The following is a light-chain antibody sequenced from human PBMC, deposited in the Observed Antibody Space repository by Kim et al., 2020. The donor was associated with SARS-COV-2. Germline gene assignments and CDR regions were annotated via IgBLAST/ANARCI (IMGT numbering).Light chain of an antibody. CDR2: DVS. Sequence: QSALTQPASVSGSPGQSITISCTGTSSDVGGYNYVSWYQQHPGKAPKLMIYDVSKRPSGVSNRFSGSKSDNTASLTISGLQAEDEADYYCSSYTSSSTWGFGGGTQLTVL. CDR3: SSYTSSSTWG. V-gene: IGLV2-14*01. J-gene: IGLJ3*02. CDR1: SSDVGGYNY.